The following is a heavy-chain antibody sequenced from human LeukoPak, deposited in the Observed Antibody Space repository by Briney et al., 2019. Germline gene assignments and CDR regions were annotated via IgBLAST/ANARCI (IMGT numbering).Heavy chain of an antibody. V-gene: IGHV3-23*01. CDR1: GIIFGSHG. CDR3: AKAVQQLSLTNWFDP. Sequence: PGGSLRLSCAASGIIFGSHGMAWVRQAPGKGLEWVSAISGSGGSTYYADSVKGRFTISRDNSKNTLYLQMNSLRAEDTAVYYCAKAVQQLSLTNWFDPWGQGILVTVSS. CDR2: ISGSGGST. D-gene: IGHD6-13*01. J-gene: IGHJ5*02.